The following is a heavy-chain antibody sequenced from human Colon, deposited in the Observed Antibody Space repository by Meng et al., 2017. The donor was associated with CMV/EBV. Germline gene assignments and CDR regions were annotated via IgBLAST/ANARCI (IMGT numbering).Heavy chain of an antibody. CDR2: ISASGGST. Sequence: GGSLRLSCAASGFMFSSYAMTWVRQAPGKGLEWVSVISASGGSTKYADSVKGRFTISRDNSKSTLYLQMDSLRAEDTAIYYCAKGRLGFGELCMDVWGQGTTVTVSS. CDR1: GFMFSSYA. D-gene: IGHD3-10*01. CDR3: AKGRLGFGELCMDV. J-gene: IGHJ6*02. V-gene: IGHV3-23*01.